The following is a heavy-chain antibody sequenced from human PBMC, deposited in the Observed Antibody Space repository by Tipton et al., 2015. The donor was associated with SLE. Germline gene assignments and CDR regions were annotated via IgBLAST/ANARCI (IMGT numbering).Heavy chain of an antibody. D-gene: IGHD2-15*01. J-gene: IGHJ4*02. V-gene: IGHV4-59*02. CDR3: ARGSVVADDF. CDR1: GASVSSYY. CDR2: IHYNRDT. Sequence: TLSLTCTVSGASVSSYYWNWIRQTPGKGLEWIGDIHYNRDTNSHPSLKSRVSISVDTSKNQLSLKLTSVTAADTAVYYCARGSVVADDFWGQGTLVTVSS.